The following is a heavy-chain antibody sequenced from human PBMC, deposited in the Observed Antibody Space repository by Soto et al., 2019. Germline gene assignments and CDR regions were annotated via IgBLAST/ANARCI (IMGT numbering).Heavy chain of an antibody. CDR1: GFTFSRYA. CDR2: ISGSSGNI. V-gene: IGHV3-23*01. CDR3: ATQDFRGTTGTT. J-gene: IGHJ4*02. Sequence: PGGSLRLSCAASGFTFSRYAMGWVRQAPGKGLEWVSVISGSSGNIHYADSVKGRFTISRDNSKNTLYLQMNSLRVEDTAVYNCATQDFRGTTGTTWGQGTLVTVSS. D-gene: IGHD1-1*01.